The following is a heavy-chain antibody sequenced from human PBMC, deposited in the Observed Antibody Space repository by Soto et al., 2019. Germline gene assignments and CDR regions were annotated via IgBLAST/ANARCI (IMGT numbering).Heavy chain of an antibody. CDR3: AISLVGATRDDAFDI. D-gene: IGHD1-26*01. CDR1: GYTFTSYA. CDR2: INAGNGNT. V-gene: IGHV1-3*01. Sequence: ASVKVSCKASGYTFTSYAMHWVRQAPGQRLEWMGWINAGNGNTKYSQKFQGRVTITRDTSASTAYMELSSLRSEDTAVYYCAISLVGATRDDAFDIWGQATMVTVSS. J-gene: IGHJ3*02.